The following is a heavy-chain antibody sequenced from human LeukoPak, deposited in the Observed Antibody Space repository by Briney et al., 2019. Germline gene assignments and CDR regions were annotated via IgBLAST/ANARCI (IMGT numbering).Heavy chain of an antibody. J-gene: IGHJ6*03. CDR3: TTDFWSSYAYYYYMDV. V-gene: IGHV3-15*01. Sequence: GGSLRLSCAASGFTFSNAWMSWVRQAPGKGLEWVGRIKSKTDGGTTDYAAPVKGRFTVSRDDSKNTLYLQMNSLKTEDTAVYYCTTDFWSSYAYYYYMDVWGKGTTVTVSS. CDR1: GFTFSNAW. CDR2: IKSKTDGGTT. D-gene: IGHD3-3*01.